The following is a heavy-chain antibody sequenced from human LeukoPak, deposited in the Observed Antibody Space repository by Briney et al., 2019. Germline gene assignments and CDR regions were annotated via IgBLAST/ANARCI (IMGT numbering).Heavy chain of an antibody. CDR2: INYSGTT. V-gene: IGHV4-39*01. Sequence: PSETLSLICTVSSGSFSSSSYFCGWIRQSPGMGLEWIATINYSGTTYYNPSLKSRVTTSVDTSRNQFSLKLSSVTAADTAVYYCARLRGGVQLWGDWGQGALVTVSS. CDR1: SGSFSSSSYF. D-gene: IGHD3-10*01. J-gene: IGHJ4*01. CDR3: ARLRGGVQLWGD.